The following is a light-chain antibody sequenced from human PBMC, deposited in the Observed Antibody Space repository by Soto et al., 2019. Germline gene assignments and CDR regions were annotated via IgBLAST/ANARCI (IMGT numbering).Light chain of an antibody. CDR3: QQSYSVPLT. CDR1: QKISTS. J-gene: IGKJ4*01. Sequence: DIQMTQSPFSLSASVGDRVTLTCRASQKISTSLNWYQVKSGKAPKLLISKTSSLQSGVPSRFSGSGSGTDFTFTISSLQPEDFATYFCQQSYSVPLTFGGGTKVEI. V-gene: IGKV1-39*01. CDR2: KTS.